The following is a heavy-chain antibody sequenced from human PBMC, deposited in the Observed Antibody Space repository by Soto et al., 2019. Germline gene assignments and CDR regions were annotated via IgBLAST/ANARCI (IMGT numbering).Heavy chain of an antibody. CDR2: ISYRGTT. J-gene: IGHJ4*02. CDR1: GGSIGETYW. D-gene: IGHD6-19*01. Sequence: QVQLQESGPGLVEPSETLSLTCAVSGGSIGETYWGSWVRQPPGKGLEWIGEISYRGTTHYNSSLRSRVTISMDTSRNQISLTLISVTAADSASYYCARHIGVTGTRGFDHWGQGTLVSVSS. V-gene: IGHV4-4*02. CDR3: ARHIGVTGTRGFDH.